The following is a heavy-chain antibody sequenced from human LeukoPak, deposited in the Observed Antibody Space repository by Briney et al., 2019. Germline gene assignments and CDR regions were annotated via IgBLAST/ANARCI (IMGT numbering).Heavy chain of an antibody. V-gene: IGHV4-59*01. D-gene: IGHD3-3*01. Sequence: SETLSLTCTVSGGPTISYYWSWIRQPPGKGLEWIAYTHSSGNTGSNPSLKSRVTISLDTSKNHFSLKVTSMTAADTGVYYCARSLPGAIGAADFWGQGTLVTVSS. CDR1: GGPTISYY. J-gene: IGHJ4*02. CDR2: THSSGNT. CDR3: ARSLPGAIGAADF.